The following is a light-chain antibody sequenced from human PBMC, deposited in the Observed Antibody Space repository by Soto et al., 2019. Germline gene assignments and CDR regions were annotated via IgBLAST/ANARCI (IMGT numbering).Light chain of an antibody. CDR2: AAS. V-gene: IGKV1-39*01. J-gene: IGKJ1*01. CDR3: LQHNNYPPT. Sequence: DIQMTQSPSSLSASVEDRVIITCRASQSISNHLNWYQQKPGKAPKLLIFAASSLQSGVPSRFSGSRSGPDFTLTISSLQPEDFATYFCLQHNNYPPTFGQGTKVEI. CDR1: QSISNH.